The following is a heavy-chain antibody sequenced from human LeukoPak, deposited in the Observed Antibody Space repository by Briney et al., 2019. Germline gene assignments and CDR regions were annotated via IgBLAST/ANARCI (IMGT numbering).Heavy chain of an antibody. J-gene: IGHJ4*02. D-gene: IGHD7-27*01. Sequence: PGGSLRLSCAASGFTFSSYAMSWVRQAPGKGLEWVSTISGSGGSTYYADSVKGRFTISRDNSKNTLYLQMNSLRAEDTAVYYCAKAPVFWGSTSFDYWGQGTLVTVSS. V-gene: IGHV3-23*01. CDR1: GFTFSSYA. CDR2: ISGSGGST. CDR3: AKAPVFWGSTSFDY.